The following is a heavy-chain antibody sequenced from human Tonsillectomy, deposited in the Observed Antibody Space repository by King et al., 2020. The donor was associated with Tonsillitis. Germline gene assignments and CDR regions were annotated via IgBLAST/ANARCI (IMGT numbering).Heavy chain of an antibody. D-gene: IGHD3-22*01. V-gene: IGHV3-48*03. Sequence: VQLVESGGGLVQPGGSLRLSCAASGFTFSSYEMNWVRQAPGKGLEWVSYISSSGSTIYSADSVKGRFTISRDNAKNSLYLQMNSLRAEDTAVYYCAREGIDYYDSSGYYRVDAFDIWGQGTMVTVSS. J-gene: IGHJ3*02. CDR3: AREGIDYYDSSGYYRVDAFDI. CDR1: GFTFSSYE. CDR2: ISSSGSTI.